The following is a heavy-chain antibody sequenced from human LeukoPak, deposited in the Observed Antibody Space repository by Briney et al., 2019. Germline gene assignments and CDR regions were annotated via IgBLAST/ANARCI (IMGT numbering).Heavy chain of an antibody. CDR1: GYTFTSYG. J-gene: IGHJ3*02. D-gene: IGHD3-22*01. CDR3: ARDRGYYYDSSGYYPDAFDI. V-gene: IGHV1-18*01. CDR2: ISGYNGNT. Sequence: ASVKVSCKASGYTFTSYGISWVRQAPGQGLEWMGWISGYNGNTNYAQKLQGRVTMTTDTSTSTAYMELRSLRSDDTAVYYCARDRGYYYDSSGYYPDAFDIWGQGTMVTVSS.